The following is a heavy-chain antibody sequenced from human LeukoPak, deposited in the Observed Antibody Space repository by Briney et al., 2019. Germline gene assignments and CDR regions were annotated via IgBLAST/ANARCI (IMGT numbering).Heavy chain of an antibody. Sequence: GESLRISCKGSGYSFTSYWISWVRQMPGKGLEWMGRIDPSDFYNNYSPSFQGHVTISADKSITTAYLQWSSLKASDTAIYYCARQSSGYSFNFDYWGQGTLVTVSS. CDR3: ARQSSGYSFNFDY. CDR1: GYSFTSYW. V-gene: IGHV5-10-1*01. J-gene: IGHJ4*02. D-gene: IGHD5-18*01. CDR2: IDPSDFYN.